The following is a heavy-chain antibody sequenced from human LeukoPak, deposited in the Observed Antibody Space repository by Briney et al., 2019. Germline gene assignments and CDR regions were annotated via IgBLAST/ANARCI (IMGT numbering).Heavy chain of an antibody. J-gene: IGHJ4*02. CDR1: GYSISSGYY. Sequence: PSETLSLTCAVSGYSISSGYYCGWIRQPPGKGLEWIGSIYHSGSTYYNPSLKSRVTISVDTSKNQFSLKLSSVTAADTAVYYCARLVYGLGFFGVVTHFDYWGQGTLVTVSS. CDR2: IYHSGST. D-gene: IGHD3-3*01. CDR3: ARLVYGLGFFGVVTHFDY. V-gene: IGHV4-38-2*01.